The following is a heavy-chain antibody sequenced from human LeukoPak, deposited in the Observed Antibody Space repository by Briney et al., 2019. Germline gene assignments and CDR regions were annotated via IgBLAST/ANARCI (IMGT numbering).Heavy chain of an antibody. CDR3: AKVHLPVGATAVGHYFDY. Sequence: SLRLSCVASGFTFDDFAMHWVRQPPGKGLEWVSGISWNSGNIDYADSVKGRFTISRDNVKNSLYLQMNSLRREDTALYYCAKVHLPVGATAVGHYFDYWGQGSLVTVSS. V-gene: IGHV3-9*01. D-gene: IGHD1-26*01. CDR2: ISWNSGNI. J-gene: IGHJ4*02. CDR1: GFTFDDFA.